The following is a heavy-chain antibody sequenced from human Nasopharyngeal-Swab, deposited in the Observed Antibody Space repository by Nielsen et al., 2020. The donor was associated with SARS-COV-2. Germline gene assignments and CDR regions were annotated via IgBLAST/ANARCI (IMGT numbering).Heavy chain of an antibody. CDR2: ISYDGSNK. CDR1: GFTFSSYG. Sequence: LKISCAASGFTFSSYGMHWVRQAPGKGLECVAVISYDGSNKYHADSVRGRFTISRDNAKNTLYLQMNNLRAEDTALYYCARDVAGADSAWGQGTLVTVSS. J-gene: IGHJ5*02. CDR3: ARDVAGADSA. V-gene: IGHV3-30*03. D-gene: IGHD2-21*01.